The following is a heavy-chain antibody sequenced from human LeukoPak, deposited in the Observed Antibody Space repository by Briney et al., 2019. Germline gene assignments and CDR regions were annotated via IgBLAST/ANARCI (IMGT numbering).Heavy chain of an antibody. CDR1: GGSITSSGFY. CDR3: ARQPNIVVVDNWFDP. V-gene: IGHV4-39*07. CDR2: IYYGGSA. D-gene: IGHD2-15*01. J-gene: IGHJ5*02. Sequence: SSETLSLTCTVSGGSITSSGFYWGWIRQPPGKGLEWIGNIYYGGSAYYNPSLKSRVTISVDTSKNQFSLKLSSVTAADTAVYYCARQPNIVVVDNWFDPWGQGTLVAVSP.